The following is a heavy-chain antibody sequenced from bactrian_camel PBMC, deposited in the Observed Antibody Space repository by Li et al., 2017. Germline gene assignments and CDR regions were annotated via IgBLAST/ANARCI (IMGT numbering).Heavy chain of an antibody. V-gene: IGHV3S53*01. CDR3: AADPSVGSWCDPGETEYNY. CDR2: IDRGDNT. Sequence: HVQLVESGGGSVQAGESLRLSCAASGYTYNWSCMGWFRQAPGKEREGVATIDRGDNTNYADSVKGRFTISKDNAKNTLYLQMNSLKPEDGGMYYCAADPSVGSWCDPGETEYNYWGQGTQVTVS. D-gene: IGHD1*01. CDR1: GYTYNWSC. J-gene: IGHJ4*01.